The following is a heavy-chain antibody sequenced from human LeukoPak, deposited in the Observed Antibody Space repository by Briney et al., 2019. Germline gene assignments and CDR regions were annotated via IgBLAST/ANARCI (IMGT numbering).Heavy chain of an antibody. D-gene: IGHD4-11*01. J-gene: IGHJ3*02. CDR2: IYDSGST. V-gene: IGHV4-39*07. CDR3: ASHYSKHAFDI. CDR1: GGSIRSSYYY. Sequence: SETLSLTCTVSGGSIRSSYYYWGWIRQPPGKGLEWIGSIYDSGSTNYNPSLKSRVTISVDTSKNQFSLKLSSVTAADTAVYYCASHYSKHAFDIWGQGTMVTVSS.